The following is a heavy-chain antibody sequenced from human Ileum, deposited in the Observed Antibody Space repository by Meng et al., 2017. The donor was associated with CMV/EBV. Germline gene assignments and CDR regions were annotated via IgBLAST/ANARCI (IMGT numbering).Heavy chain of an antibody. CDR3: ARGRVAQDY. CDR1: GDSITTGNSY. CDR2: IYNSGKT. J-gene: IGHJ4*02. V-gene: IGHV4-30-4*01. Sequence: QVPLQESGPGLVKPSETLSLNCSVSGDSITTGNSYWSWIRQAPGKDMEWIGYIYNSGKTDCNPSLKSRVTISIDTSKNQFSLKLTSVTAADTAVYYCARGRVAQDYWGQGTLVTVSS.